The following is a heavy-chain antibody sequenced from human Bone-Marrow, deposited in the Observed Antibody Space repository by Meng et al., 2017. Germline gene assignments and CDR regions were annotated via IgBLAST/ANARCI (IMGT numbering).Heavy chain of an antibody. D-gene: IGHD3-3*01. J-gene: IGHJ4*02. V-gene: IGHV3-23*01. Sequence: VLLLESGGRLVQPGVSLRLSCADSGFTFSSYAMRWVRQAPGKGLEWVGTIDYNRASTYYADSVKDVFTISRDNSGNALYLQMNSLRAEDTVLYYYAKGWSLFDHWGQGTLVTVSS. CDR1: GFTFSSYA. CDR2: IDYNRAST. CDR3: AKGWSLFDH.